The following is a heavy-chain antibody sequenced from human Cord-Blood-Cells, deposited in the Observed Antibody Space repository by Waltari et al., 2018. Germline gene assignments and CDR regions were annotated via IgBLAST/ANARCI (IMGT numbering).Heavy chain of an antibody. CDR2: IYSGGST. V-gene: IGHV3-53*02. D-gene: IGHD1-7*01. Sequence: EVQLVETGGGLIQPGGSLRLSCAASGFNVSSNYLSWVPQAPGKGPEWVSVIYSGGSTYYADSVKGRFTISRDNSKNTLYLQMNSLRAEDTAVYYCARKGRSAGDNWNYAFDIWGQGTMVTVSS. J-gene: IGHJ3*02. CDR3: ARKGRSAGDNWNYAFDI. CDR1: GFNVSSNY.